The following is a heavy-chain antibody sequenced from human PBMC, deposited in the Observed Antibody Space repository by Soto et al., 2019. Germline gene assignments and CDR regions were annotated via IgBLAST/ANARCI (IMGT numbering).Heavy chain of an antibody. CDR1: GGSISSYY. CDR3: ARFSYGDLFDY. D-gene: IGHD4-17*01. V-gene: IGHV4-59*08. CDR2: IYYSGGT. Sequence: SETLSLTCTVSGGSISSYYWSWIRQPPGKGLEWIGYIYYSGGTNYNPSLKSRVTISVDTSKNQFSLKLSSVTAADTAVYYCARFSYGDLFDYWGQGTLVTVSS. J-gene: IGHJ4*02.